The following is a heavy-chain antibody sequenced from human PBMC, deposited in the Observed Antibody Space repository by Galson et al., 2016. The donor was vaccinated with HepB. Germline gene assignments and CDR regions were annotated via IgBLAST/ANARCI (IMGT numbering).Heavy chain of an antibody. J-gene: IGHJ4*02. D-gene: IGHD5-18*01. CDR3: ARIRIGTASFDY. CDR2: IYTTGST. CDR1: GASMSIGGYY. Sequence: TLSLTCTVSGASMSIGGYYWSWIRQPAGKGLEWIGRIYTTGSTNYNPSLKSRVTISVDTSKQQFSLRLSSVTAADTAVYYCARIRIGTASFDYWGQGSPVTVSS. V-gene: IGHV4-61*02.